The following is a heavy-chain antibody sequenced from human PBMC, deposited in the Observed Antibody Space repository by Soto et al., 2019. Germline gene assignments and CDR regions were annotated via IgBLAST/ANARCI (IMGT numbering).Heavy chain of an antibody. CDR1: GGSISSYY. CDR2: INYRGST. Sequence: QVQLQESGPGLVKPSETLSLTCTVSGGSISSYYWSWIRQPPGKGLEWIVYINYRGSTNYNPSLKSRVTISVDTSKNRFSLKLRSVTAADTAMYYCARFNWYFDLWGRGTLVTVSS. CDR3: ARFNWYFDL. V-gene: IGHV4-59*01. J-gene: IGHJ2*01.